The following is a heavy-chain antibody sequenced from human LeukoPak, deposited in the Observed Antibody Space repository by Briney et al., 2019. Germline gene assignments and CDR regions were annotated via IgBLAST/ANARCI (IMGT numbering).Heavy chain of an antibody. V-gene: IGHV1-2*02. CDR1: GYKLTDNW. D-gene: IGHD2-15*01. CDR3: ARGVVACPN. J-gene: IGHJ4*02. CDR2: INTKTGAT. Sequence: ASVKVSCKAFGYKLTDNWIHWVRQAPGQGLEWMGWINTKTGATNIAQKFQGGVTMTRDTSVNTAYIEMSRLTSDDTAVYFCARGVVACPNWGQGTLVTVSS.